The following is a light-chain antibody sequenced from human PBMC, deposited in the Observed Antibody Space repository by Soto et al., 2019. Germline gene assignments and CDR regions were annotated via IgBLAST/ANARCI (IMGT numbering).Light chain of an antibody. CDR3: KQYDSYSWT. V-gene: IGKV1-5*01. CDR1: QVISTS. CDR2: DVS. J-gene: IGKJ1*01. Sequence: DIQLTQSPSFLSPSIGESVTITCRASQVISTSLAWYQQKPGKAPKLLIYDVSSLESGVPSRFSGSGSGTEFILTIRSLQPDDFATYYCKQYDSYSWTFDQGTKVDIK.